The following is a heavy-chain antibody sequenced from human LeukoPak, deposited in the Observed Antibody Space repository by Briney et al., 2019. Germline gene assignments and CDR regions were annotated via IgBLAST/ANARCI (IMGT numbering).Heavy chain of an antibody. CDR1: GFTFSNYA. CDR2: ISSSGGST. D-gene: IGHD3-3*01. V-gene: IGHV3-23*01. J-gene: IGHJ4*02. CDR3: AKEEWLLAVYFDY. Sequence: PGGSLRLSCAASGFTFSNYAMSWVRQAPGKGLEWVSTISSSGGSTYYADSVKGQFTISRDNSKNTLYLQMNSLRAEDTAVYYCAKEEWLLAVYFDYWGQGTLVTVSS.